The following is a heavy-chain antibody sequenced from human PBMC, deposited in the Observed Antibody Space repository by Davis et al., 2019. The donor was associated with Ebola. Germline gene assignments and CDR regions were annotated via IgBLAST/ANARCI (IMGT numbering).Heavy chain of an antibody. CDR3: ARSSGYDPLNWFDP. V-gene: IGHV4-34*01. D-gene: IGHD5-12*01. CDR1: GGSFRGYY. J-gene: IGHJ5*02. CDR2: INHSGST. Sequence: SETLSLTCAVYGGSFRGYYWNWIRQPPGKGLEWIGEINHSGSTNYNPSLRSRVTISVDTSKNQFSLKLSSVTAADTAVYYCARSSGYDPLNWFDPWGQGTLVTVSS.